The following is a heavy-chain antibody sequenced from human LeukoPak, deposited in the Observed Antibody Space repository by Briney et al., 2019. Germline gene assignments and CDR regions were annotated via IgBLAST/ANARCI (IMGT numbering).Heavy chain of an antibody. V-gene: IGHV3-23*01. J-gene: IGHJ4*02. CDR1: GFTFNIYA. Sequence: GGSLRLSCAVSGFTFNIYAMSWVRQAPGMGLEWVSGISGSGDTTYYADSVKGRFTISRDNSKSTLYLQLNSLRAEDTAVYFWAKAADWLSTDYIDYWGQGTLVTVSS. CDR3: AKAADWLSTDYIDY. CDR2: ISGSGDTT. D-gene: IGHD3-9*01.